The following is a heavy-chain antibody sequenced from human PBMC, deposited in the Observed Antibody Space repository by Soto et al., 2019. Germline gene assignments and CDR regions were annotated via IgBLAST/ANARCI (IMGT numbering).Heavy chain of an antibody. CDR2: ISGSGGST. V-gene: IGHV3-23*01. D-gene: IGHD3-10*01. J-gene: IGHJ3*02. CDR1: GFTFSSYA. CDR3: AKNGTGSYAFDI. Sequence: GGSLSLSCAASGFTFSSYAMSWVRQAPGKGLEWVSAISGSGGSTYYADSVKGRFTISRDKSKNTLYLQMNSLRAEDTAVYYCAKNGTGSYAFDIWGQGTMVTVSS.